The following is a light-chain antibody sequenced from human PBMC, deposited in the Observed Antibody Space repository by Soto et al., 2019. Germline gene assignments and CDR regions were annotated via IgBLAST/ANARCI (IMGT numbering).Light chain of an antibody. CDR3: QQYGSSSIT. Sequence: IVLKQSPGTLSLSPGARATLSCRASQSVSSSYLAWYQQKPGQAPRLLIYGASSRATGIPDRFSGSGSGTDFTLTISRLEPEDVAVYYCQQYGSSSITCGQGTRGEIK. CDR2: GAS. V-gene: IGKV3-20*01. J-gene: IGKJ5*01. CDR1: QSVSSSY.